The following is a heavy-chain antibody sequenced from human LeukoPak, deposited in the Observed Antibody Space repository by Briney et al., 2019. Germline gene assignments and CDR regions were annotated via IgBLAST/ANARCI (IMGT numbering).Heavy chain of an antibody. CDR1: TFIVSSSH. V-gene: IGHV3-53*01. J-gene: IGHJ4*02. CDR2: VYSSGST. D-gene: IGHD3-9*01. Sequence: GGSLRLSCAASTFIVSSSHMTWVRQTPGKGLEWVSVVYSSGSTFYADSVKGRFTISRDNSRNTLYLQMNSLGAEDTAVYYCARGRNYFPIDYWGQGTLVTVSS. CDR3: ARGRNYFPIDY.